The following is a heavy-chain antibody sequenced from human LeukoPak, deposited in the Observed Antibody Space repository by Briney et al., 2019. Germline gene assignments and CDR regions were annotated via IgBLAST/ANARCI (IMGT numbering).Heavy chain of an antibody. Sequence: PGGSLRLSCAASGFIFSSYSMNWVRQAPGKGLEWVSSISSTSTYIYYADSVKGRFTISRDNAKNSLYLQMNSLRPEDTAVYYCAWSSIAVAALLDYWGQGTLVTVSS. CDR2: ISSTSTYI. D-gene: IGHD6-19*01. CDR3: AWSSIAVAALLDY. V-gene: IGHV3-21*01. CDR1: GFIFSSYS. J-gene: IGHJ4*02.